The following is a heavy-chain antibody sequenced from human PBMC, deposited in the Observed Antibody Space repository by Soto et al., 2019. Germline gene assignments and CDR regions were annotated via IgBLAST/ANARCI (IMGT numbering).Heavy chain of an antibody. CDR1: GFTFSSYA. D-gene: IGHD3-10*01. V-gene: IGHV3-33*01. Sequence: GGSLRLSCAASGFTFSSYAMHWVRRAPGKGLEWVAVIYYDGSNKYYADSVKGRFTISRDNSKNTLYLQMNSLRAEDTAVYYCAGDRYGSGSYIFDYWGQGTLVTVSS. J-gene: IGHJ4*02. CDR2: IYYDGSNK. CDR3: AGDRYGSGSYIFDY.